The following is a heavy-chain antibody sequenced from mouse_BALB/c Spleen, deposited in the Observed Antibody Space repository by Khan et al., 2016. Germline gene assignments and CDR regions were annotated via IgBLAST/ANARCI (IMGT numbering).Heavy chain of an antibody. CDR3: AMVGQAVDY. D-gene: IGHD1-1*02. Sequence: EVELVESGGGLVQPGGSLKLSCAASGFTFSTYAMSWVRQTPDKRLELVATINSNGGSTYYPDNVKGRFTISRDNAKNTLYLQMSSLKSEDTAMXDCAMVGQAVDYWGQGTSVTVSS. V-gene: IGHV5-6-3*01. CDR2: INSNGGST. CDR1: GFTFSTYA. J-gene: IGHJ4*01.